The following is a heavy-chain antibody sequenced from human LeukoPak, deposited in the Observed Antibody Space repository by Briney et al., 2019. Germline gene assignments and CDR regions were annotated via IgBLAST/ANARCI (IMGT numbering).Heavy chain of an antibody. Sequence: GASVKVSREDSGYTFARYGIYWVRQATGQGLEWMGWMSPNSGNTGYAQKFQGRVTMTRNTSISTAYMELRSLRSGGTGVYYCAWWWAVAGVRGDYWGQGTLVTVSS. V-gene: IGHV1-8*01. J-gene: IGHJ4*02. CDR1: GYTFARYG. CDR3: AWWWAVAGVRGDY. CDR2: MSPNSGNT. D-gene: IGHD6-19*01.